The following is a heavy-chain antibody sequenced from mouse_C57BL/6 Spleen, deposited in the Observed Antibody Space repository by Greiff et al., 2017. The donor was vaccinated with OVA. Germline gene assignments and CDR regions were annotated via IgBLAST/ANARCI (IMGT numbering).Heavy chain of an antibody. CDR2: IDPETGGT. CDR3: TGGTY. CDR1: GYTFTDYE. Sequence: VQRVESGAELVRPGASVTLSCKASGYTFTDYEMHWVKQTPVHGLEWIGAIDPETGGTAYNQKFKGKAILTADKSSSTAYMELRSLTSEDSAVYYCTGGTYWGQGTLVTVSA. V-gene: IGHV1-15*01. J-gene: IGHJ3*01.